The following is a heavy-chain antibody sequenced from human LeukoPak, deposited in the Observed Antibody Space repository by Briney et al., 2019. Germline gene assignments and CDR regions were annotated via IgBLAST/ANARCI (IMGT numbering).Heavy chain of an antibody. J-gene: IGHJ4*02. CDR2: IYYSGST. D-gene: IGHD3-22*01. CDR3: ASVIYYDSSGYYLDY. Sequence: SGTLSLTCAVSGGSISSSSYYWGWIRQPPGKGLEWIGSIYYSGSTYYNPTLKSRVTISVDTSKNQFSLKLSSVTAADTAVYYCASVIYYDSSGYYLDYWGQGTLVTVSS. CDR1: GGSISSSSYY. V-gene: IGHV4-39*01.